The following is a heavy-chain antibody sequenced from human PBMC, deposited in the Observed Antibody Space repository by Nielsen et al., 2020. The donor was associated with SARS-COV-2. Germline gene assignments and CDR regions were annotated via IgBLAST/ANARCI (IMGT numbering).Heavy chain of an antibody. J-gene: IGHJ6*02. CDR2: INPSGGST. D-gene: IGHD2-21*02. CDR3: ARGGSVVVTAITYYYYYYGMDV. V-gene: IGHV1-46*01. Sequence: WVRQAPGQGLEWMGIINPSGGSTSYAQKFQGRVTMTRDTSASTAYMELSSLRSEDTAVYYCARGGSVVVTAITYYYYYYGMDVWGQGTTVTVSS.